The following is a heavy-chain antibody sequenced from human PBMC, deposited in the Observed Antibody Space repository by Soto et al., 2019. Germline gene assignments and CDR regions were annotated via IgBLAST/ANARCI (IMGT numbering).Heavy chain of an antibody. CDR1: GGSFSGYY. J-gene: IGHJ4*02. CDR3: ARDSSGMLDY. CDR2: INHSGST. V-gene: IGHV4-34*01. Sequence: SETLSLTCAVYGGSFSGYYWSWIRQPPGKGLEWIGEINHSGSTNYNPSLKSRVTISVDTSKNQFSLKLSSVTAADTAVYYCARDSSGMLDYWGQGPLVTVSS. D-gene: IGHD3-10*01.